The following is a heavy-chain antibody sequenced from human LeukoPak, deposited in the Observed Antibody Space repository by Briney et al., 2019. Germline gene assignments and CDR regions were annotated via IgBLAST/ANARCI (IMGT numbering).Heavy chain of an antibody. CDR3: ASIGRPAEEGFDI. CDR1: GGSISSGDYS. CDR2: IYHSGST. J-gene: IGHJ3*02. D-gene: IGHD1-26*01. Sequence: SETLSLTCTVSGGSISSGDYSWSWIRQPPGKGLEWIGYIYHSGSTYYNPSLKSRVTISVDRSKNQFSLKLSSVTAADTAVYYCASIGRPAEEGFDIWGQGTMVTVSS. V-gene: IGHV4-30-2*01.